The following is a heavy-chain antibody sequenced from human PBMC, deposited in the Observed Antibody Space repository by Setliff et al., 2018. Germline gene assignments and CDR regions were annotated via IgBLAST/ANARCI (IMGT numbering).Heavy chain of an antibody. CDR2: INPNSGGT. J-gene: IGHJ4*02. V-gene: IGHV1-2*06. CDR1: GYTFTSYY. Sequence: GASVKVSCKASGYTFTSYYIHWVRQAPGQGLEWMGRINPNSGGTNYAQKFQGRVTITRDASASTAYMELSSLRSEDTAVYYCARRVRIAVLNLHYFEYWGREPWSPSPQ. D-gene: IGHD6-19*01. CDR3: ARRVRIAVLNLHYFEY.